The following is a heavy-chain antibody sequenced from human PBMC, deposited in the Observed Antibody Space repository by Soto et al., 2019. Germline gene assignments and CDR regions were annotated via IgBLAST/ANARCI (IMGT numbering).Heavy chain of an antibody. CDR1: GFTFSSYA. J-gene: IGHJ3*02. CDR3: AREGGMATIKGDAFDI. CDR2: ISYDGSNK. D-gene: IGHD5-12*01. V-gene: IGHV3-30-3*01. Sequence: ESGGGVVQPGRSLRLSCAASGFTFSSYAMHWVRQAPGKGLEWVAVISYDGSNKYYADSVKGRFTISRDNSKNTLYLQMNSLRAEDTAVYYCAREGGMATIKGDAFDIWGQGTMVTVSS.